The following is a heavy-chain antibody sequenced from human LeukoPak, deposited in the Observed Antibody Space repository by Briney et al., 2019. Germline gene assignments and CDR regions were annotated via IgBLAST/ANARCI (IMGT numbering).Heavy chain of an antibody. D-gene: IGHD3/OR15-3a*01. CDR2: IRSKANSYAT. Sequence: GGSLKLSCAASGFTFSGSAMHWVRQASGKGLEWVGRIRSKANSYATAYAASVKGRFTISRDDSKNTAYLQMNSLKTEDTAVYYCTRMDLADYWGQGTLVTVSS. CDR1: GFTFSGSA. J-gene: IGHJ4*02. CDR3: TRMDLADY. V-gene: IGHV3-73*01.